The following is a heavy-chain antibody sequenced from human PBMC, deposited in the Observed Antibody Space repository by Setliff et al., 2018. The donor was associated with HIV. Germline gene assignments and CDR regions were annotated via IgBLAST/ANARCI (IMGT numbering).Heavy chain of an antibody. CDR3: VLGAITGI. CDR2: IKRKVDAYTT. Sequence: GGSLRLSCVASGFTFSDHYMDWVRQAPGKGPEGIGRIKRKVDAYTTEYAASVKGRFTISRDDSQSYLYLQMNSLKIEDTAVYYCVLGAITGIWGQGTLVTVSS. V-gene: IGHV3-72*01. J-gene: IGHJ4*02. CDR1: GFTFSDHY. D-gene: IGHD3-16*01.